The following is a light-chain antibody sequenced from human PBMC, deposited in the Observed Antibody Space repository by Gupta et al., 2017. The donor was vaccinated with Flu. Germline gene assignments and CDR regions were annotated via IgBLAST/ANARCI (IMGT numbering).Light chain of an antibody. CDR2: DVY. V-gene: IGLV2-11*01. Sequence: QSALTQPRSVSGSPGQSVAISCTGTSSDVGAYNYVSWYQQHPGKAPKLIIYDVYNRPSGVPDRFTGSKSGNTASLTISGLQPEDEADYHCCSFGAASFFGGGTKLTVL. CDR3: CSFGAASF. CDR1: SSDVGAYNY. J-gene: IGLJ2*01.